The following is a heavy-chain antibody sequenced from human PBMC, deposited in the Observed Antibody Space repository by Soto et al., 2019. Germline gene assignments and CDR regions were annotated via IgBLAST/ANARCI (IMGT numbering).Heavy chain of an antibody. CDR2: INPNSGGT. CDR1: GYPFTGYY. CDR3: ARYAIYDFWSGYYDSYPYYYYGMDV. V-gene: IGHV1-2*02. D-gene: IGHD3-3*01. Sequence: XSVKGAFKAAGYPFTGYYMHWVRQSPGQGLEWMGWINPNSGGTNYAQKFQGRVTMTRDTSISTAYMELSRLRSDDTAVYYCARYAIYDFWSGYYDSYPYYYYGMDVWGQGTTVTVSS. J-gene: IGHJ6*02.